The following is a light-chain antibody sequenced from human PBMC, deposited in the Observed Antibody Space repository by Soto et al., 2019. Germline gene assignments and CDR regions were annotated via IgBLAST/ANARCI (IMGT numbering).Light chain of an antibody. CDR1: QSVRDNY. Sequence: EIVVTQSPGTLSLSLGERATLSCRASQSVRDNYLAWYQQKPGQAPRLLIYDTSSRATGIPDRFSGSGSGTDFALTISRVEPEDFAMYFCQQYGSSPGTFGQGTKVDIK. J-gene: IGKJ1*01. CDR2: DTS. V-gene: IGKV3-20*01. CDR3: QQYGSSPGT.